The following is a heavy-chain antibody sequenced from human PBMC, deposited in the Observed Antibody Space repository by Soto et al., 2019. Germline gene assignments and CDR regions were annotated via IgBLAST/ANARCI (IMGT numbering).Heavy chain of an antibody. V-gene: IGHV1-69*01. CDR2: IIPKLGSA. J-gene: IGHJ4*02. Sequence: QVQLVQSGAEVKEPGSSVKVSCKASGGGNLRDYRTTWVRRAPGQGLEWMGGIIPKLGSANYAQNFQGRVNVTADESTNTVYMELRSLRSDDTAVYYCARGGDVYNFGAVYWGQGTPVTVSS. CDR3: ARGGDVYNFGAVY. CDR1: GGGNLRDYR. D-gene: IGHD1-1*01.